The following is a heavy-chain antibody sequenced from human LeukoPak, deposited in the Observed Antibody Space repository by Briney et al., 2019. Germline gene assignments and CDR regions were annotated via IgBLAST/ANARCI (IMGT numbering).Heavy chain of an antibody. Sequence: SETLSLTCTVSGGSISSGDYYWSWIRQPPGKGLEWIGYIYYSGSTYYNPSLKSRVTISVDTSKNQFSLKLSSVTAADTAVYYCARDWPYCSGGSCYGGPFDYWGQGTLVTVSS. CDR2: IYYSGST. CDR1: GGSISSGDYY. J-gene: IGHJ4*02. V-gene: IGHV4-30-4*01. D-gene: IGHD2-15*01. CDR3: ARDWPYCSGGSCYGGPFDY.